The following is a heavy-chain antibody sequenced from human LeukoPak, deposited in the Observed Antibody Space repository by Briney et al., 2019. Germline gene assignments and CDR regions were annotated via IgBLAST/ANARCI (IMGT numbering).Heavy chain of an antibody. J-gene: IGHJ4*02. CDR3: ATGQYIPGPFDY. CDR1: GYTLTELS. D-gene: IGHD5-18*01. Sequence: GASVKVSCKVSGYTLTELSMHWVRQAPGKGLEWMGGFDTEDGETIYAQKFQGRVTMTEDTSTDTAYMELSSLRSEDTAVYYCATGQYIPGPFDYWGQGTLVTVSS. V-gene: IGHV1-24*01. CDR2: FDTEDGET.